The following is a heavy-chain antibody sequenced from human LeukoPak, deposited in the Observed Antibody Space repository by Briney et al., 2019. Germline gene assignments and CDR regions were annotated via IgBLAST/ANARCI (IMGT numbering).Heavy chain of an antibody. J-gene: IGHJ4*02. CDR3: ARDVNWNYYLDY. D-gene: IGHD1-7*01. CDR1: GFTFSSYA. Sequence: GGSRRLSCAASGFTFSSYAMHWVRQAPGKGLEWVAVISYDGSNKYYADSVKGRFTISRDNSKNTLYLQMNSLRAEDTAVYYCARDVNWNYYLDYWGQGTLVTVSS. CDR2: ISYDGSNK. V-gene: IGHV3-30-3*01.